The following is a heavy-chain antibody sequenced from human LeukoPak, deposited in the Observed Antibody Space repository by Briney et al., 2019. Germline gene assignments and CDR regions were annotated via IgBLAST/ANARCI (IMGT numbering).Heavy chain of an antibody. CDR2: INWNGGST. CDR1: GFTFDDYA. J-gene: IGHJ5*02. Sequence: PGRSLRLSCAASGFTFDDYAMHWVRQAPGKGLERVSGINWNGGSTGYADSVKGRFTISRDNAKNSLYLQMNSLRAEDTALYHCARDIISSWSGYPNWFDPWGQGALVTVSS. CDR3: ARDIISSWSGYPNWFDP. V-gene: IGHV3-20*01. D-gene: IGHD3-3*01.